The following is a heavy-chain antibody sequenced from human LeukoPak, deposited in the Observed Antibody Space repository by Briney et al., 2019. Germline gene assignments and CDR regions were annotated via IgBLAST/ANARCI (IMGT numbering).Heavy chain of an antibody. D-gene: IGHD2-15*01. J-gene: IGHJ6*02. V-gene: IGHV3-33*08. CDR1: GFNFSRYG. Sequence: NPGGSLRLSCAASGFNFSRYGMHWVRQAPGKGLEWVAVIWHDGSNKYYADSVKGRFTISRDNSEKTLYLQMNSLRAEDTTVYYGVRGRGMGIWNGLDVWGQGTTVTVSS. CDR2: IWHDGSNK. CDR3: VRGRGMGIWNGLDV.